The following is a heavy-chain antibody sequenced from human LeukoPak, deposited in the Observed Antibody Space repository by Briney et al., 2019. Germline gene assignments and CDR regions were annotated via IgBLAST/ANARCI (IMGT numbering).Heavy chain of an antibody. CDR2: ISYDGSNK. D-gene: IGHD3-3*01. V-gene: IGHV3-30-3*01. CDR3: ARGITIFGVVMIAVYMDV. CDR1: GFTFSSYA. J-gene: IGHJ6*03. Sequence: GGSLRLSCAASGFTFSSYAMHWVRQAPGKGLEWVAVISYDGSNKYYADSVKGRFTISRDNSKNTLYLQMNSLRAEDTAVYYCARGITIFGVVMIAVYMDVWGKGTTVTVSS.